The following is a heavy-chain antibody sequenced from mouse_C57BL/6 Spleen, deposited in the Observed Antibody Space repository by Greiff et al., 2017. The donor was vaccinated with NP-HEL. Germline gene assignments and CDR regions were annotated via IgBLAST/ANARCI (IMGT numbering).Heavy chain of an antibody. D-gene: IGHD1-1*01. V-gene: IGHV2-6*03. J-gene: IGHJ4*01. CDR3: ARPYGRDYAMDY. CDR1: GFSLTSYG. CDR2: IWSDGST. Sequence: VKLQESGPGLVAPSQSLSITCTVSGFSLTSYGVHWVRQPPGKGLEWLVVIWSDGSTTYNSALKSRLSISKDNSKSQVFLKMNSLQTDDTAMYYCARPYGRDYAMDYWGQGTSVTVSS.